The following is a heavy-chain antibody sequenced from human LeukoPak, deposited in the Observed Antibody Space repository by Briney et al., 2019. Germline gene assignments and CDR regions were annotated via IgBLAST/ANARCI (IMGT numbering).Heavy chain of an antibody. D-gene: IGHD1-26*01. CDR3: ARVPLTLVGAIFDY. Sequence: PSETLSLTCTVSGGSISSSSDYWGWIRQPPGEGLEWIGTIYYSGSTYYNPSLKSRVTMSVDTSKNQFSLKLSSVTAADTAVYYCARVPLTLVGAIFDYWGQGTLVTVSS. CDR2: IYYSGST. J-gene: IGHJ4*02. CDR1: GGSISSSSDY. V-gene: IGHV4-39*07.